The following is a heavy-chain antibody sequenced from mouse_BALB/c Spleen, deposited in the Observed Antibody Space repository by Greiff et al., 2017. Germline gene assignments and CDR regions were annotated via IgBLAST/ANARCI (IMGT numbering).Heavy chain of an antibody. CDR3: TREGVYDYDGY. V-gene: IGHV1-15*01. Sequence: VQLQQSGAELVRPGASVTLSCKASGYTFTDYEMHWVKQTPVHGLEWIGAIDPETGGTAYNQKFKGKATLTADKSSSTAYMELRSLTSEDSAVYYCTREGVYDYDGYWGQGTTLTVSS. CDR2: IDPETGGT. D-gene: IGHD2-4*01. CDR1: GYTFTDYE. J-gene: IGHJ2*01.